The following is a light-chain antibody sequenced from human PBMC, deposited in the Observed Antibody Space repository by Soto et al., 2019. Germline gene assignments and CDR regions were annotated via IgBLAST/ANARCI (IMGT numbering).Light chain of an antibody. V-gene: IGLV2-14*03. Sequence: QSVLTQPASVSGSPGQSITISCTGTSSDVGGYNYVSWYQQHPGKAPKLLMHGNSQRPSGVPDRFSGSKSGTSASLAISGLRTEDEADYYCAAWDDSLSGVVFGGGTKLTVL. CDR3: AAWDDSLSGVV. CDR1: SSDVGGYNY. CDR2: GNS. J-gene: IGLJ2*01.